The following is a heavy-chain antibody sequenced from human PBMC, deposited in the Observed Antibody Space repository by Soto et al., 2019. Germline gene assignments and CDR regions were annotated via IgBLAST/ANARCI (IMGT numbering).Heavy chain of an antibody. CDR1: GYTFSNFW. D-gene: IGHD6-13*01. Sequence: GESLKISCQCSGYTFSNFWIAWVRQLTGKGLEYMGIIYPGDSETRYSPSFHGKVTISADRSIGTAYLQWSSLEASDSAFYFCARSPRSSPYFDYWGQGALVTVS. CDR2: IYPGDSET. CDR3: ARSPRSSPYFDY. J-gene: IGHJ4*02. V-gene: IGHV5-51*01.